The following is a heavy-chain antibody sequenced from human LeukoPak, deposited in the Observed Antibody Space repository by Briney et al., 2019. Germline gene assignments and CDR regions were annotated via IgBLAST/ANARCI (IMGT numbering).Heavy chain of an antibody. CDR2: IWYGGSNE. CDR3: AREISIFVKAIAL. Sequence: PGGSLRLSCAASGFTFRNSGMHWVRQAPGKGLEWVAVIWYGGSNEYYADAVKGRFIISRDNSKNTVHLQMNSLRVEDTSVYYCAREISIFVKAIALWGQGTLVAVSS. J-gene: IGHJ3*01. CDR1: GFTFRNSG. V-gene: IGHV3-33*01.